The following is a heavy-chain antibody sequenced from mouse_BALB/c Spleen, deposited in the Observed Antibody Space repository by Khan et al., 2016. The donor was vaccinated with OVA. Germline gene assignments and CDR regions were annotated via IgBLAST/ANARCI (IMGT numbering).Heavy chain of an antibody. V-gene: IGHV1-76*01. D-gene: IGHD3-2*02. CDR2: IYPGTDNT. Sequence: VQLQESGAELVRPGTSVKLSCKTSGYIFTSYWIHWVKQRSGQGLEWIARIYPGTDNTYYSEKFKDKATLTADKSSSTAYLQLSSLKSEDSAVFCCAREEALYYFDYWGQGTTLTVSS. CDR3: AREEALYYFDY. J-gene: IGHJ2*01. CDR1: GYIFTSYW.